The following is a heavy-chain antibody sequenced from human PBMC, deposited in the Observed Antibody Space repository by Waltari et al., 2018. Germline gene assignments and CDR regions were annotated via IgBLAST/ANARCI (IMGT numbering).Heavy chain of an antibody. CDR2: TIPHNTHT. CDR3: ASRRYLYDGRPYYWL. V-gene: IGHV5-51*01. D-gene: IGHD3-22*01. CDR1: GYTFTTHW. Sequence: EVQLVQSGAEVKKPGDSLKISCEGSGYTFTTHWIGWVRQMPGEGVEWMGFTIPHNTHTMDSPAFQGQVSTSADNPISTAYRQWSSLKASDTAVYYCASRRYLYDGRPYYWLWGQGTLVTVSS. J-gene: IGHJ4*02.